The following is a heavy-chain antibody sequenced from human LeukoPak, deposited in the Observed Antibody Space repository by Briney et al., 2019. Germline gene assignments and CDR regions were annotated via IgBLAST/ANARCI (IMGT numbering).Heavy chain of an antibody. CDR1: GYTFTSYD. V-gene: IGHV1-8*01. D-gene: IGHD5-24*01. CDR2: MNPNSGNT. Sequence: GASVKVSCKASGYTFTSYDINWVRQATGQGLEWMGWMNPNSGNTGYAQKFQGRVTMTRNTSISTAYMELSSLRSEDTAVYYCASGVEMATIGAFDIWGQGTMVTVSS. CDR3: ASGVEMATIGAFDI. J-gene: IGHJ3*02.